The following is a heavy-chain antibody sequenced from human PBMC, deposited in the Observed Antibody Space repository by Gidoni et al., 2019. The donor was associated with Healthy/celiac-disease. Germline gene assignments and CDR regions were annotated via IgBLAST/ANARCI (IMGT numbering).Heavy chain of an antibody. CDR3: ARHVGLVVGYNWFDP. CDR2: IYYSGST. J-gene: IGHJ5*02. Sequence: QLQLQESGPGLVKPSETLSLTCTVSGGSISSSSYYWGWIRQPPGKGLEWIGSIYYSGSTYYNPSLKSRVTISVDTSKNQFSLKPSSVTAADTAVYYCARHVGLVVGYNWFDPWGQGTLVTVSS. CDR1: GGSISSSSYY. V-gene: IGHV4-39*01. D-gene: IGHD2-15*01.